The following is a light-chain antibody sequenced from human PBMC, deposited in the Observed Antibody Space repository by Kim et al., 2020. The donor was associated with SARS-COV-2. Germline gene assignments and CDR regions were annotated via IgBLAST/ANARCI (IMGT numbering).Light chain of an antibody. CDR3: QQLNTYPRLT. CDR2: AAS. V-gene: IGKV1-9*01. J-gene: IGKJ4*01. Sequence: SVRDRVTITGRASQGISSYLAWYQQKPGKAPKLLIYAASTLQSGVPSRFSGSGSGTEFTLTISSLQPEDFATYYCQQLNTYPRLTFGGGTKVDIK. CDR1: QGISSY.